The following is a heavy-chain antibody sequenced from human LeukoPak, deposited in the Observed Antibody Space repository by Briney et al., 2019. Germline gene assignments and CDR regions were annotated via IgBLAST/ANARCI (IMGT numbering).Heavy chain of an antibody. J-gene: IGHJ6*02. D-gene: IGHD6-19*01. CDR1: GGSVSSGSYY. CDR3: ARSAAGEQWLVGLYYYYYGMDV. Sequence: SETLSLTCTVSGGSVSSGSYYWSWIRQPPGKGLEWIGYIYYSGSTNYNPSLKSRVTISVDTSKNQFSLKLSSVTAADTAVYYCARSAAGEQWLVGLYYYYYGMDVWGQGTTVTVS. V-gene: IGHV4-61*01. CDR2: IYYSGST.